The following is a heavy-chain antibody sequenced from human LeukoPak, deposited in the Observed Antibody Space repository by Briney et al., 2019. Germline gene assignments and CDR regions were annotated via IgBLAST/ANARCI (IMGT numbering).Heavy chain of an antibody. CDR1: GGSFSGYY. CDR3: ARDRNSDINPPGDYYHFYMDV. V-gene: IGHV4-34*01. Sequence: PSETLSLTCAVYGGSFSGYYWSWIRQPPGKGLEWIGEINHSGSTNYNPSLKRRVTISVGTSKNQFSLKLTSVTAADTAVYYCARDRNSDINPPGDYYHFYMDVWGKGTTVTVSS. J-gene: IGHJ6*03. D-gene: IGHD2-15*01. CDR2: INHSGST.